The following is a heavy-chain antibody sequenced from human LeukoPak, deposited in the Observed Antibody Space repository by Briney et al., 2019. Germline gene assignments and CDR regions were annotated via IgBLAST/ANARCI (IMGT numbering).Heavy chain of an antibody. D-gene: IGHD3-22*01. Sequence: ASVKVSCKASGYTFSSCDIDWVRQATGQGLEWMGCMNPNSGNTVYAQNVQGRVTITRNNAISTAYMELSSLRSEDTAVYYCARFIPMIVVVLLWGYYFGYWGQGTMVTVSS. CDR3: ARFIPMIVVVLLWGYYFGY. CDR2: MNPNSGNT. V-gene: IGHV1-8*03. J-gene: IGHJ4*02. CDR1: GYTFSSCD.